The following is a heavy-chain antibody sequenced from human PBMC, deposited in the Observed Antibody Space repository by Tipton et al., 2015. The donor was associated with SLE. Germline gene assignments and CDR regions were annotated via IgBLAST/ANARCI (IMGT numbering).Heavy chain of an antibody. V-gene: IGHV4-59*08. Sequence: TLSLTCTVSGGSISSHYWSWIRQPPGKGLEWIGYIYYSGSTNYNPSLKSRVTISVDTSKNQFSLKLSSVTAADTAVYYCARLPTSPYYFDYWGQGTLVTVSS. CDR1: GGSISSHY. CDR3: ARLPTSPYYFDY. D-gene: IGHD3-16*01. CDR2: IYYSGST. J-gene: IGHJ4*02.